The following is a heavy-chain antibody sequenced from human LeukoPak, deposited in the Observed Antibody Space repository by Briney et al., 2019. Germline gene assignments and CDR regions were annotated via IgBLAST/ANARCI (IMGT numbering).Heavy chain of an antibody. CDR3: AREVREVGYSYGSFDY. V-gene: IGHV3-11*01. CDR1: GFTFSDYY. D-gene: IGHD5-18*01. Sequence: PGGSLRLSCAASGFTFSDYYMTWIRQAPGKGLEWVSYISSSGSTIYYADSVKGRFTISRDNAKDSLYLQMNSLRAEDTAVYYCAREVREVGYSYGSFDYWGQGTLVTVSS. CDR2: ISSSGSTI. J-gene: IGHJ4*02.